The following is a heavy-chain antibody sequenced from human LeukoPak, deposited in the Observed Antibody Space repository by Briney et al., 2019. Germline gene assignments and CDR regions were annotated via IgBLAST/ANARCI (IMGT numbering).Heavy chain of an antibody. CDR2: IWYDGSKE. Sequence: GGSLRLSCTASGFTFSNFAMHWVRQSPGKGLEWVALIWYDGSKEDYADSVKGRFTTSRDNSKSTLFLQMTVLRDEDTALYYCVRDPAPYYYGSGTFDSWGQGTQVTVSS. V-gene: IGHV3-33*01. CDR1: GFTFSNFA. D-gene: IGHD3-10*01. CDR3: VRDPAPYYYGSGTFDS. J-gene: IGHJ4*02.